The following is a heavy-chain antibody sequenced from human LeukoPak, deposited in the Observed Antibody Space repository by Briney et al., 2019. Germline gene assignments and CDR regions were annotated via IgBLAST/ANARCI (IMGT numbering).Heavy chain of an antibody. J-gene: IGHJ4*02. V-gene: IGHV3-30-3*01. CDR3: ARGYTSSWFVSYFDY. D-gene: IGHD6-13*01. Sequence: GRSLRLSCAASGFTSSIYTIHWDRQAPGRGLEWVAVISYDGSSKFYADSVKGRFTISRDNSRNTLYLQMNSLRDEDTAVYYCARGYTSSWFVSYFDYWGQGTLVTVSS. CDR2: ISYDGSSK. CDR1: GFTSSIYT.